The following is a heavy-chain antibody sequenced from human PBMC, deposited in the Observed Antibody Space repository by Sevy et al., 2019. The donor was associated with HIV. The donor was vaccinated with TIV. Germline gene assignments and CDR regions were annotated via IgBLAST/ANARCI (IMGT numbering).Heavy chain of an antibody. CDR2: ISYDGRNK. Sequence: GGSLRLSCAVSGIIFTTSGMHWVRQAPGKRLEWVAVISYDGRNKFYGDSVKGRFTISRDNSKNILFLQMNSLGAEDTAVYYCAKDFTGYNGMDVWGQGTMVTVSS. V-gene: IGHV3-30*18. CDR3: AKDFTGYNGMDV. CDR1: GIIFTTSG. J-gene: IGHJ6*02. D-gene: IGHD3-9*01.